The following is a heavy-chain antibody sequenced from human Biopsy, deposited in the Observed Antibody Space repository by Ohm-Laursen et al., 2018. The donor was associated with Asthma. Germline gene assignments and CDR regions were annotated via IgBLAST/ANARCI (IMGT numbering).Heavy chain of an antibody. J-gene: IGHJ4*02. CDR3: ARKAGSCISRTCYSLDF. CDR2: INSVFGTT. V-gene: IGHV1-69*01. CDR1: GGTFNTYV. D-gene: IGHD2-2*01. Sequence: GSSVKASCHSLGGTFNTYVIGWARLAPGQGLESMGGINSVFGTTTYPQKFQDRVTITADDSTSTVYMELSSLRSEDTAVYYCARKAGSCISRTCYSLDFWGQGTLVTVSS.